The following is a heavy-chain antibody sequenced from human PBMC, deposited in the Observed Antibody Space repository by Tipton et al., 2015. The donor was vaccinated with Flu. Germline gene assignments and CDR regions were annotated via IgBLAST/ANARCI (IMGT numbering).Heavy chain of an antibody. D-gene: IGHD3-3*01. J-gene: IGHJ4*02. CDR3: ARAAEWDFWGGPEDY. V-gene: IGHV3-7*01. Sequence: QLVLSGGGVVQPGRSLRLSCAVSGSTFSSYWMSWVRQAPGKGLEWVANIKQDGSEKYYVDSVKGRFTISRDNAKNSLSLQMNSLRAEDTAVYYCARAAEWDFWGGPEDYWGQGTLVTVSS. CDR1: GSTFSSYW. CDR2: IKQDGSEK.